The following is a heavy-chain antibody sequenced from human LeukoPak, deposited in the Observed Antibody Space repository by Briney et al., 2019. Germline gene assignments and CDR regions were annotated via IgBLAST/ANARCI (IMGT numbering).Heavy chain of an antibody. Sequence: GGSLSLSCAVSGFTVSSNYMNWVRQAPGKGLEWVSVIYSGGMTYYADSVKGRFTISRDTSKNTLYLQMVSLRDEDTAVYYCARERRYCSGDNCYSGHDYWGRGTLVTVSS. V-gene: IGHV3-53*01. D-gene: IGHD2-15*01. CDR3: ARERRYCSGDNCYSGHDY. CDR2: IYSGGMT. J-gene: IGHJ4*02. CDR1: GFTVSSNY.